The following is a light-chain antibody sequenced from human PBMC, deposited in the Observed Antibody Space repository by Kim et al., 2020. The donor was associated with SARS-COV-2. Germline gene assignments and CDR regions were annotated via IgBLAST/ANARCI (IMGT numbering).Light chain of an antibody. V-gene: IGLV3-1*01. CDR2: QDS. J-gene: IGLJ2*01. CDR3: QAWDSSTAV. Sequence: SESHGQTASITCSGEKLGDKYACWYQQEPGQSPVLVIYQDSKRPSGIPERFSGSNSGNTATLTISGTQAMDEADYYCQAWDSSTAVFGGGTQLTVL. CDR1: KLGDKY.